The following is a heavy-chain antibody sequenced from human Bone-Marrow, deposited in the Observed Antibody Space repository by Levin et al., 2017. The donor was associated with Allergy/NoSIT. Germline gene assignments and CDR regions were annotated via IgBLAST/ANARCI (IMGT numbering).Heavy chain of an antibody. D-gene: IGHD4-17*01. CDR1: DGSISGYY. CDR2: IYYSGRT. Sequence: KSSETLSLTCIVSDGSISGYYWSWIRQPPEKGLEWIGYIYYSGRTNYNPSLKSRVTISVDTSKNQFSLKLSSVTAADTAVYYCTRSHYGDYPTGAFDIWGQGTMVTVSS. CDR3: TRSHYGDYPTGAFDI. V-gene: IGHV4-59*01. J-gene: IGHJ3*02.